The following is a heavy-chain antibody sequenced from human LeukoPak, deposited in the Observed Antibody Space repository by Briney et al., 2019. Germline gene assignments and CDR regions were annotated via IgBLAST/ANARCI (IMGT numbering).Heavy chain of an antibody. CDR2: INHSGST. J-gene: IGHJ5*02. V-gene: IGHV4-34*01. CDR3: ARESVVVVPAATSNWFDP. CDR1: GGSFNGYY. D-gene: IGHD2-2*01. Sequence: KPSETLSLTCAVYGGSFNGYYWTWIRQPPGKGLEWIGEINHSGSTDYNPSLKSRVTISVDTSKNQFSLKLSSVTAADTAVYYCARESVVVVPAATSNWFDPWGQGTLVTVSS.